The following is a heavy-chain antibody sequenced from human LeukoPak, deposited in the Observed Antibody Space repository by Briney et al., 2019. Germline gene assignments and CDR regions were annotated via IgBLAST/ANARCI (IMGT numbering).Heavy chain of an antibody. Sequence: SETLSLTCTVSGGSISSYYWSWIRQPPGKGLEWIGYIYYSGTTNYNPSLKSRVTISVDTSKNQFSLKLSSVTAADTAVYYCARERFGGPYFDPWGQGTLVTVSS. V-gene: IGHV4-59*12. CDR2: IYYSGTT. CDR3: ARERFGGPYFDP. D-gene: IGHD3-10*01. J-gene: IGHJ5*02. CDR1: GGSISSYY.